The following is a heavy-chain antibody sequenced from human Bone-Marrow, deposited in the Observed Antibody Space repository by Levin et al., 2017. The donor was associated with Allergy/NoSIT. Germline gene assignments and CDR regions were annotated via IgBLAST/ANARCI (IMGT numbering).Heavy chain of an antibody. D-gene: IGHD4-17*01. CDR3: AKAYYGDYANFYSYVLDV. J-gene: IGHJ6*02. CDR2: ISGSGDST. Sequence: QSGGSLRLSCAASGFTFSSYAMNWVRQAAGKGLEWVSLISGSGDSTYYADSVKGRFTISRDKSKNTLYLQMNSLRVEDTAVYFCAKAYYGDYANFYSYVLDVWGQGTTVTVSS. V-gene: IGHV3-23*01. CDR1: GFTFSSYA.